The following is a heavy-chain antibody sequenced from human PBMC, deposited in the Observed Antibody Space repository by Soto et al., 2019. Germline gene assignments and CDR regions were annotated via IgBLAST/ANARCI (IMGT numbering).Heavy chain of an antibody. J-gene: IGHJ5*01. CDR1: GGSFTSHD. Sequence: QVQVVQSAAEVKKPGSSVKLSCKASGGSFTSHDINWVRQAPGHGLEWVGGIIPLLGSPDYAPQFLDRVTITADASTRTAFMEVRRLRSADTAVYYCSTALWGGDNFGVDFESWGQGTLVSVSS. CDR3: STALWGGDNFGVDFES. CDR2: IIPLLGSP. V-gene: IGHV1-69*12. D-gene: IGHD5-12*01.